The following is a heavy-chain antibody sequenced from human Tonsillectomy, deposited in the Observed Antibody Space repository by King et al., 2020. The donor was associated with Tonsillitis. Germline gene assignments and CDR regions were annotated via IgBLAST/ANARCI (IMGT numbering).Heavy chain of an antibody. CDR2: IHDSGST. V-gene: IGHV4-4*02. CDR1: GGSTSSSNW. CDR3: ARDIGYSSSWYSK. J-gene: IGHJ4*02. D-gene: IGHD6-13*01. Sequence: VQLQESGPGLVKPSGTLSLTCAVSGGSTSSSNWWSWVRPPPGKGLEWIGEIHDSGSTKYNPSLKSRVTISVDKSKNQFSLNLSSVTAADTAVYYCARDIGYSSSWYSKWGQGTLVTVSS.